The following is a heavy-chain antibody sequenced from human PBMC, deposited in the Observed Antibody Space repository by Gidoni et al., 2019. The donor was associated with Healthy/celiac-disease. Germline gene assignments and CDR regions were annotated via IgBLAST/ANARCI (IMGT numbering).Heavy chain of an antibody. CDR2: TYYRSKWYN. V-gene: IGHV6-1*01. J-gene: IGHJ4*02. CDR1: GVIVPSNSAA. CDR3: AREGRASSSWYNY. Sequence: QVQLPQSGPGLVKPSQTLSLTCAISGVIVPSNSAAWHRIRQSPSRGLGWLGRTYYRSKWYNDYAVSVKSRITINPDTSKNKFSLQLNSVTPEDTAVYYCAREGRASSSWYNYWGQGTLVTVSS. D-gene: IGHD6-13*01.